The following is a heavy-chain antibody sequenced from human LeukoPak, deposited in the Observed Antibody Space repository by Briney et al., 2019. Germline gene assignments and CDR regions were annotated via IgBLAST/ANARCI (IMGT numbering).Heavy chain of an antibody. CDR3: AKRQMATKTFDY. D-gene: IGHD5-24*01. Sequence: PGGSLRLSCAASGFTFSSYAMSWVRQAPGKGLEWVSAISGSGGSTYYADSVKGRFTISRDNSKNTLYLQINSLRAEDTAVYYCAKRQMATKTFDYWGQGTLVTVSS. CDR2: ISGSGGST. CDR1: GFTFSSYA. V-gene: IGHV3-23*01. J-gene: IGHJ4*02.